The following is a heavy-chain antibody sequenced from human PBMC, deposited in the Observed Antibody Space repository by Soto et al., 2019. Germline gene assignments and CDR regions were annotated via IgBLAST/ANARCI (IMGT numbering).Heavy chain of an antibody. CDR2: ISWDSRSV. CDR3: AKDSIRRSFSRSSTRARDAFDI. Sequence: GGSLRLSCAVSGFTFEDYAMHWVRQAQGKGLEWVSGISWDSRSVAYADPVKGRFTISRDNAENSLHLQMNSLRAEDTAVYYCAKDSIRRSFSRSSTRARDAFDIWVQGTMVTVS. J-gene: IGHJ3*02. CDR1: GFTFEDYA. D-gene: IGHD6-6*01. V-gene: IGHV3-9*01.